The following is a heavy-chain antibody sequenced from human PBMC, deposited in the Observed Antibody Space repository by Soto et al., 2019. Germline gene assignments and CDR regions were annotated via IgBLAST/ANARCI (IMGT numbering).Heavy chain of an antibody. D-gene: IGHD2-21*01. J-gene: IGHJ2*01. CDR2: INGRGSPT. CDR1: GFTFSIYA. Sequence: EVQLLESGGGLVQPGGSLGLSCVASGFTFSIYAMSWVRQVPGKGPEWVSVINGRGSPTFYADSVKGRFTISRDNSKNTLYLQMNSLRAEDTAIYYCAKHIEGAGNWYFDLWGRGTLVAVSS. V-gene: IGHV3-23*01. CDR3: AKHIEGAGNWYFDL.